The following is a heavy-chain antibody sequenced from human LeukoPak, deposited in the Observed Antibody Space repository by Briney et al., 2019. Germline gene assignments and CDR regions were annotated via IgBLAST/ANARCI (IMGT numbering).Heavy chain of an antibody. J-gene: IGHJ6*03. CDR1: GFTFSSYG. V-gene: IGHV3-30*18. Sequence: GRSLRLSCAAYGFTFSSYGMHWVRQAPGKGLEWVAVIWYGGSNKYYADSVKGRFTISRDNSKNTLYLQMNSLRAEDTAVYYCAKQGPIHYYMDVWGKGTTVTVSS. CDR3: AKQGPIHYYMDV. CDR2: IWYGGSNK.